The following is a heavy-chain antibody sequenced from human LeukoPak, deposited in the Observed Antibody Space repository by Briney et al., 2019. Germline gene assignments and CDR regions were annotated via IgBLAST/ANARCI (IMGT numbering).Heavy chain of an antibody. J-gene: IGHJ2*01. CDR2: IFPADSST. D-gene: IGHD3-16*01. Sequence: GESLQSSCQGSGYNFRSSWVAWVRQTPGKGLEWMGIIFPADSSTRYSPSFQGQVTISADKSISTAYLHWSSLKASDSALYYCASRNSASYWYFDIWGRGTRFTVSS. CDR1: GYNFRSSW. V-gene: IGHV5-51*01. CDR3: ASRNSASYWYFDI.